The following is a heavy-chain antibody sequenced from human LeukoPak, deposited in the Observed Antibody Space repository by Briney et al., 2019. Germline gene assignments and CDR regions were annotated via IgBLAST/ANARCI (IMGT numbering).Heavy chain of an antibody. V-gene: IGHV4-30-2*06. CDR1: GASIRSGGYS. CDR2: IYHSGST. J-gene: IGHJ6*02. CDR3: ARGGVSTSYSYYYYGMDV. Sequence: SETLSLTCAVSGASIRSGGYSWTWIRQSPGKGLEWIGYIYHSGSTYYNPSLKSRVTISVDRSKNQFSLKLSSVTAADTAVYYCARGGVSTSYSYYYYGMDVWGQGTTVTVSS. D-gene: IGHD2-2*01.